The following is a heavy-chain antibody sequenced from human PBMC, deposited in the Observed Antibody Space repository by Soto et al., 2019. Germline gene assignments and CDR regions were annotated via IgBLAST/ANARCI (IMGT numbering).Heavy chain of an antibody. Sequence: QVQLVQSGAEVRKPGSSVKVSCKASGGVFSNYAITWARQAPGEGLEWVGGVLPILGKPNYAPKFQGKVTVTADEPTTTGYMELKTLTPADTAIYYCARGSPYLSTGYYFAQWGQGNLVTVSS. CDR1: GGVFSNYA. CDR3: ARGSPYLSTGYYFAQ. V-gene: IGHV1-69*01. J-gene: IGHJ4*02. D-gene: IGHD2-2*01. CDR2: VLPILGKP.